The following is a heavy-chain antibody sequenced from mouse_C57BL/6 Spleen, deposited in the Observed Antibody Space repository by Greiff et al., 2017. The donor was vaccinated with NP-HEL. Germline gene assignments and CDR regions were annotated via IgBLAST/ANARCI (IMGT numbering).Heavy chain of an antibody. CDR3: ARVVSYYYAMDY. Sequence: QVQLQQPGAELVKPGASVKLSCKASGYTFTSYWMHWVKQRPGQGLEWIGMIHPNSGSTNYNEKFKSKATLTVDKSSSTAYMQLSSLSSEDSAVYYCARVVSYYYAMDYWGQGTSVTVSS. CDR2: IHPNSGST. V-gene: IGHV1-64*01. J-gene: IGHJ4*01. CDR1: GYTFTSYW. D-gene: IGHD1-1*02.